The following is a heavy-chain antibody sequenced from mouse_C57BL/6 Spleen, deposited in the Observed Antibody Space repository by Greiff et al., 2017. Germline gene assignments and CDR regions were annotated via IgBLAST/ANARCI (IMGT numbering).Heavy chain of an antibody. CDR1: GYTFTSYW. CDR3: ARGGGYGNHIDY. CDR2: IDPSDSET. D-gene: IGHD2-1*01. J-gene: IGHJ2*01. Sequence: QVQLQQPGAELVRPGSSVKLSCKASGYTFTSYWMHWVKQRPIPGLEWIGNIDPSDSETHYNQKFKDKATLTVDKSSSTAYMQLSSLTSEDSAVYYCARGGGYGNHIDYRGQGTTLTVSS. V-gene: IGHV1-52*01.